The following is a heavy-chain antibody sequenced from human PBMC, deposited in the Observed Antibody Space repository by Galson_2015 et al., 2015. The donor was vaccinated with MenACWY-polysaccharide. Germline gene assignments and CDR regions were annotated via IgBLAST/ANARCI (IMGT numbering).Heavy chain of an antibody. D-gene: IGHD1-26*01. CDR3: ARVVSGKKGLGY. J-gene: IGHJ4*02. Sequence: SLRLSCAASGFTFSSYAMSWVRQAPGKGLEWVSGIRGSGGSTYYADSVKGRFTISRDNSKNTVYLQMNSLRAEDTAVYYCARVVSGKKGLGYWGQGTLVTVSS. V-gene: IGHV3-23*01. CDR2: IRGSGGST. CDR1: GFTFSSYA.